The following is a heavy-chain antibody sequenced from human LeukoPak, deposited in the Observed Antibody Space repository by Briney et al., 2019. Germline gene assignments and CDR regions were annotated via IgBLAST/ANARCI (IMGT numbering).Heavy chain of an antibody. CDR1: GYSFTSYG. V-gene: IGHV1-18*01. D-gene: IGHD3-10*01. CDR2: VSAYDGST. CDR3: ARGGRDGMDA. Sequence: ASVKVSCKASGYSFTSYGFTWVRRAPGQGLEWMGWVSAYDGSTNYAQKIRGRVTMTTDASKNTVYMELRSLRFDDTAVYYCARGGRDGMDAWGQGTTVTVSS. J-gene: IGHJ6*02.